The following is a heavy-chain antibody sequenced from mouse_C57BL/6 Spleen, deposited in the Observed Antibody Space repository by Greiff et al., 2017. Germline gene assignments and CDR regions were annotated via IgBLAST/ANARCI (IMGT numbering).Heavy chain of an antibody. D-gene: IGHD3-3*01. J-gene: IGHJ1*03. Sequence: QVQLQQPGAELVKPGASVKMSCKASGYTFTSYWITWVKQRPGQGLEWIGDIYPGSGSTNYNEKFKSKATLTVDTSSSTAYMQLSSLTSEDSAVYYCARFWGDVGYFYVSGTGTTVTVSS. CDR2: IYPGSGST. CDR3: ARFWGDVGYFYV. CDR1: GYTFTSYW. V-gene: IGHV1-55*01.